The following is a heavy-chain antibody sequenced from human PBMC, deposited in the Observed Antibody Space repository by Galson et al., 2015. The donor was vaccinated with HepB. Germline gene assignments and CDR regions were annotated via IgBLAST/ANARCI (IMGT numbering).Heavy chain of an antibody. J-gene: IGHJ6*03. CDR2: IYPRDRDI. CDR3: ARHVGQYCSDRDCHSDRYLYMGV. CDR1: GYSFTSYW. D-gene: IGHD2-15*01. V-gene: IGHV5-51*01. Sequence: QSGAEVKQPGESLKISCKASGYSFTSYWIGWVRQMPGNGLEWMGIIYPRDRDIKYSPSFQGLGTISADKSATTPYLQWSSLKAADTAIYYCARHVGQYCSDRDCHSDRYLYMGVWGKETTVIVSS.